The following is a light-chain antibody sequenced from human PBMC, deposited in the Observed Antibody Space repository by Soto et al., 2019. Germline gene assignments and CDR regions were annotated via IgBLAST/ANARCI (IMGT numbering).Light chain of an antibody. V-gene: IGKV3-20*01. J-gene: IGKJ4*01. CDR3: QQYGSSLGVT. Sequence: EIVLTQSPRTLSLSPGEKATLSCRASQSVSSSYLAWYQQKPGQAPRLLIYGASSRATGIPDRFSGSGSGTDFTLTISRLEPEDFAVYYCQQYGSSLGVTFGGGAKVDIK. CDR2: GAS. CDR1: QSVSSSY.